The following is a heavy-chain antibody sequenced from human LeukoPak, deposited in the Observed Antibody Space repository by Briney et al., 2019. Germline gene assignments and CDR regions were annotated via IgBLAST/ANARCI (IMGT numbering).Heavy chain of an antibody. V-gene: IGHV4-59*01. D-gene: IGHD2-2*01. CDR3: AKDRDSTSWYNWFDP. Sequence: SETLSLTCTVSGGSISSYYWSWIRQPPGKGLEWIGYIYYSGSTNYNPSLKSRVTISVDTSKDQFSLKLSSVTAADTAVYYCAKDRDSTSWYNWFDPWGQGTLVTVSS. CDR2: IYYSGST. CDR1: GGSISSYY. J-gene: IGHJ5*02.